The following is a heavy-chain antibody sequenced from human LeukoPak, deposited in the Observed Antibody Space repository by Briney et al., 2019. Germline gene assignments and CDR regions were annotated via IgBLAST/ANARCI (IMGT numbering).Heavy chain of an antibody. CDR2: INHSGST. D-gene: IGHD5-24*01. CDR1: GGSFSGYY. J-gene: IGHJ4*02. V-gene: IGHV4-34*01. Sequence: SETLSLTCAVYGGSFSGYYWSWIRQPPGKGLEWIGEINHSGSTNYNPSLKSRVTISVDTSKNQFSLKLSSVTAADTAVYYCARARRDGYPSFGYWGQGTLVTASS. CDR3: ARARRDGYPSFGY.